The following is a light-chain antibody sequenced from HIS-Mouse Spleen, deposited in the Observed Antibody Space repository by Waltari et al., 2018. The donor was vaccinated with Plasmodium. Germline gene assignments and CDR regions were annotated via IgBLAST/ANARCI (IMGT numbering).Light chain of an antibody. CDR1: ALPTNN. V-gene: IGLV3-10*01. CDR2: EDS. Sequence: SYELTQPPSVSVSPGQTARITCSGDALPTNNYYWYQQKSGQAPVLVIYEDSKRPSGIPERFSGSSSGTMATLTISGAQVEDEADYYCYSTDSSGNHRVFGGGTKLTVL. J-gene: IGLJ3*02. CDR3: YSTDSSGNHRV.